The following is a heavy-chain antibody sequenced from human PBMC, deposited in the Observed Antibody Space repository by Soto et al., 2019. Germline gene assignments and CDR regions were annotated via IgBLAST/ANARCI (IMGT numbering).Heavy chain of an antibody. CDR1: GFTFSSYG. J-gene: IGHJ4*02. CDR2: ISYDGSNK. CDR3: ANEVDCSSTSCYAPNFDY. D-gene: IGHD2-2*01. Sequence: QVPLVESGGGVVQPGRSLRLSCAASGFTFSSYGMHWVRQAPGKGLEWVAVISYDGSNKYYADSVKGRFTISRDNSKNTLYLQMNSLRAEDTAVYYCANEVDCSSTSCYAPNFDYWGQGTLVTVSS. V-gene: IGHV3-30*18.